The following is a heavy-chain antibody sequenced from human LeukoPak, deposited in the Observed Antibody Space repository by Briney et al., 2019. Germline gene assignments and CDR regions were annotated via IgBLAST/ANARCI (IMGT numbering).Heavy chain of an antibody. J-gene: IGHJ3*02. D-gene: IGHD1-26*01. CDR2: ISSSGSTI. Sequence: PGGSLRLSCAASGFTFSSYEMNWVRQAPGKGLEWVSYISSSGSTIYYADSVKGRFTISRDNAKNSLYLQMNSLRAEDTAVYYCARTRWELDPDAFDIWGQGTMATVSS. V-gene: IGHV3-48*03. CDR3: ARTRWELDPDAFDI. CDR1: GFTFSSYE.